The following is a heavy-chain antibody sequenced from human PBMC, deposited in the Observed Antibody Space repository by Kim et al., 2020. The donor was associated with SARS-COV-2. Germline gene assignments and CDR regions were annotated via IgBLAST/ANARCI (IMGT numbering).Heavy chain of an antibody. CDR2: ISGSGGST. D-gene: IGHD3-3*01. CDR3: AKDFSGPNKGSSSFDY. J-gene: IGHJ4*02. CDR1: GFTFSSYA. Sequence: GGSLRLSCAASGFTFSSYAMSWVRQAPGKGLEWVSAISGSGGSTYYADSVKGRFTISRDNSKNTLYLQMNSLRAEDTAVYYCAKDFSGPNKGSSSFDYWGQGTLVTVSS. V-gene: IGHV3-23*01.